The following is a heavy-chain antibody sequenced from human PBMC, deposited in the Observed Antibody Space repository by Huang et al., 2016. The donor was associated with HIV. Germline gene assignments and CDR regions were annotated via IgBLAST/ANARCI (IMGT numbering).Heavy chain of an antibody. Sequence: QVQLEQSGPAVRKPGSSVKVSCQASGGSFRDQIISWVRQAPGQRFEWMGGSIPLFRAPAYAQEFKGRVTRTADESTATIYMELNSLTSEDTAVYYCAMSLRYQYDSRSYWGRYFDYWGQGTLVTVSS. CDR1: GGSFRDQI. CDR2: SIPLFRAP. D-gene: IGHD3-16*01. V-gene: IGHV1-69*19. CDR3: AMSLRYQYDSRSYWGRYFDY. J-gene: IGHJ4*02.